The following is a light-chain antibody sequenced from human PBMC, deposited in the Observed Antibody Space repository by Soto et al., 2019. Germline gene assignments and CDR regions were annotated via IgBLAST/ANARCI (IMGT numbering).Light chain of an antibody. J-gene: IGKJ5*01. CDR1: QSVSSY. Sequence: EIVLTQSPATLSLSPGERATLSCWASQSVSSYLAWYQQKPGQAPRLLIYDASNRATGIPARFSGSGSGTDFTLTISSLEPEDFAVYYCQQRSNWLITFGQGTRLEIK. CDR3: QQRSNWLIT. CDR2: DAS. V-gene: IGKV3-11*01.